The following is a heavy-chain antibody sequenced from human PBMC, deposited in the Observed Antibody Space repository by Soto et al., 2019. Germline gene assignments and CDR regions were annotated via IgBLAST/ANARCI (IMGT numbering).Heavy chain of an antibody. CDR1: GYSISSGSY. CDR2: VYYSGST. D-gene: IGHD3-22*01. J-gene: IGHJ6*02. CDR3: ASDYSGYSADPEYYGVEV. V-gene: IGHV4-38-2*02. Sequence: SETLSLTCTVSGYSISSGSYWAWIRQPPGKGLEWIGNVYYSGSTNYNPSLKSRVTISVDTSKNQFSLSLKSVTAADTAVYYCASDYSGYSADPEYYGVEVWGQGTTVTVSS.